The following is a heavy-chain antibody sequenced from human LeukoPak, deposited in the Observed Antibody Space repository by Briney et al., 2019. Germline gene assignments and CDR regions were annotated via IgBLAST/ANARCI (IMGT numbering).Heavy chain of an antibody. V-gene: IGHV1-46*01. CDR3: AREESGGYFDY. CDR1: GYTFTNYY. J-gene: IGHJ4*02. Sequence: GASVKVSCKASGYTFTNYYMHWVRQAPGQGLEWMGLINPTGTGTNYAQKFRGRVTLTRDTSTTTVYMELSSLRSEDTGVYYCAREESGGYFDYWGQGTPVTVSS. CDR2: INPTGTGT. D-gene: IGHD2-8*02.